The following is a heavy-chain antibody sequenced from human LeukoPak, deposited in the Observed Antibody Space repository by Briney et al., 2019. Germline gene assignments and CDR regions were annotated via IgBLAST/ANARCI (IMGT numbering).Heavy chain of an antibody. Sequence: ASVKVSCKASGYTFTSYDINWVRRATGQGLEWMGWVNPNSGNTGYAQKFQGRVTMTRNTSISTAYMELSSLRSEDTAVYYCARGIDIGYCSGGSCYSKGSSAFDIWGQGTMVTVSS. CDR1: GYTFTSYD. CDR2: VNPNSGNT. D-gene: IGHD2-15*01. V-gene: IGHV1-8*01. CDR3: ARGIDIGYCSGGSCYSKGSSAFDI. J-gene: IGHJ3*02.